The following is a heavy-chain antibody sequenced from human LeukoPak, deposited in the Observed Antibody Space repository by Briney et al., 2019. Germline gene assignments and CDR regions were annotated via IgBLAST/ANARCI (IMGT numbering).Heavy chain of an antibody. CDR2: IKHDGSEK. V-gene: IGHV3-7*01. CDR3: ARLVCSTIPCYGKFYFDS. CDR1: GFIFTNYF. J-gene: IGHJ4*02. Sequence: GGSLRLSCAASGFIFTNYFMSWVRQAPGKGLEWVASIKHDGSEKYYVDSVRGRFTISRDNTMNSLYLQMSSLRAEDTAVYYCARLVCSTIPCYGKFYFDSWGQGTLVPVSS. D-gene: IGHD2-2*01.